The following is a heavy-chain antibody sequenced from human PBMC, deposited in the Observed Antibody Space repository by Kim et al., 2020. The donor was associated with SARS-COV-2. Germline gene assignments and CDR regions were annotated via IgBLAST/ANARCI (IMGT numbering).Heavy chain of an antibody. D-gene: IGHD2-2*01. CDR1: GFTFSSYG. CDR3: ARDITSPRGSTFREGGMDV. Sequence: GGSLRLSCAASGFTFSSYGMHWVRQAPGKGLEWVAVIWYDGSNKYYADSVKGRFTISRDNSKNTLYLQMNSLRAEDTAVYYCARDITSPRGSTFREGGMDVWGQGTTVTVSS. CDR2: IWYDGSNK. V-gene: IGHV3-33*01. J-gene: IGHJ6*02.